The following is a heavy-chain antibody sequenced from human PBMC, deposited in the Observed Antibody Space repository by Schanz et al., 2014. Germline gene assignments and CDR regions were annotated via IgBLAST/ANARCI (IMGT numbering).Heavy chain of an antibody. J-gene: IGHJ6*02. Sequence: EVQLVESGGDLIQPGGSLRLSCAASDFTVSNHYMSWVRQAPGKGLEWVSLIYNGGGTYYADSVKGRFTVSRDNSKNTVYLQMNSLRDEDTAVYYCARDHPHRGVTGYYNDVWGQGTSVTVSS. CDR2: IYNGGGT. D-gene: IGHD3-9*01. V-gene: IGHV3-53*01. CDR3: ARDHPHRGVTGYYNDV. CDR1: DFTVSNHY.